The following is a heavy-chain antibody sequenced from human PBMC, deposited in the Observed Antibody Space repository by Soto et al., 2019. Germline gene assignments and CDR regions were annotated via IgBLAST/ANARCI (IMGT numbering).Heavy chain of an antibody. CDR1: GGTFSTYT. J-gene: IGHJ6*02. CDR3: AGEDVLRWGDPYGLDV. D-gene: IGHD3-16*01. CDR2: IIPTLEIA. V-gene: IGHV1-69*08. Sequence: QVQLVQSGAEVKKPGSSVKVSRKASGGTFSTYTINWVRQAPGQGLEWMGRIIPTLEIANYAENFQGRVTITADKVTSTAYMELSSLRSEDTAVYYCAGEDVLRWGDPYGLDVWGQGTTVTVSS.